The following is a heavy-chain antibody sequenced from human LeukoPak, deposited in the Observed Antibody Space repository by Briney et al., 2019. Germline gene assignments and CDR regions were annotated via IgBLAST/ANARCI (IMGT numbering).Heavy chain of an antibody. J-gene: IGHJ4*02. CDR3: AREGPPGSHSFYFDF. V-gene: IGHV1-46*01. CDR2: IIPGGGTT. Sequence: ASVKVSCKASGYSFINYFIHFVRQAPGQGLEWMGAIIPGGGTTAFSQKFQGRLTLTRDTFTSTVYMEVNSLRSEDTAFYYCAREGPPGSHSFYFDFWGQGTLVTVSS. D-gene: IGHD3-16*02. CDR1: GYSFINYF.